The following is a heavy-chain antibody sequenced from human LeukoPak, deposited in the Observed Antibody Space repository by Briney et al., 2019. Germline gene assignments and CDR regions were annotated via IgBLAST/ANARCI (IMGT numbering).Heavy chain of an antibody. CDR2: IYYNGST. Sequence: PSETLSLTCTVAGGSISNYYWSWIRKPPGKGLEWIGYIYYNGSTNYNPSLKSRVTISVDTSKNQFSLKLSSVTAADTAVYYCARDGYCSSTSCSSHGYYYMDVWGKGTTVTVSS. D-gene: IGHD2-2*03. V-gene: IGHV4-59*01. CDR1: GGSISNYY. J-gene: IGHJ6*03. CDR3: ARDGYCSSTSCSSHGYYYMDV.